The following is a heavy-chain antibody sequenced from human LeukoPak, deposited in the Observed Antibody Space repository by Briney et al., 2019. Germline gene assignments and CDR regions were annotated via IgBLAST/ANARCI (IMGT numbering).Heavy chain of an antibody. CDR1: GFTFSSYA. J-gene: IGHJ3*02. CDR3: AKDEYSGSYNSFDI. Sequence: GGSLRLSCAASGFTFSSYAVSWVRQAPGKRLEWVSAISGSGGSTYYADSVKGRFTISRDNSKNTLYLQINSLRAEDTAVYYCAKDEYSGSYNSFDIWGQGTMVTVSS. CDR2: ISGSGGST. D-gene: IGHD1-26*01. V-gene: IGHV3-23*01.